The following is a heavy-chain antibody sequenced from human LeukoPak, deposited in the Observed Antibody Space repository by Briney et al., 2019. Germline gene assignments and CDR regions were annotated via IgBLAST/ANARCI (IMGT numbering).Heavy chain of an antibody. CDR1: GYTFTSYS. Sequence: ASVKLSCTASGYTFTSYSISWVRQAPGQGLERMGWISTYNGNTNYAQKLQGRVTMTTDTSTSTAYMELRSLRSDDTAVYYCARDEYYDSSGYYYGVLFDYWGQGTLVTVSS. D-gene: IGHD3-22*01. CDR3: ARDEYYDSSGYYYGVLFDY. J-gene: IGHJ4*02. V-gene: IGHV1-18*01. CDR2: ISTYNGNT.